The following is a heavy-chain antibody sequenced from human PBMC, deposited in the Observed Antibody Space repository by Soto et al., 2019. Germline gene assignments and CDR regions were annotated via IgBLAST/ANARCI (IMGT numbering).Heavy chain of an antibody. D-gene: IGHD1-26*01. CDR1: GFTFKNYA. V-gene: IGHV3-23*01. Sequence: PGGSLRLSCVASGFTFKNYAMIWVRQVPGKGLEWVSGISDVGAVTFYADAVRGRITISRDNSKNTLYLQMISLRVDDTAIYYCALRKPGSYFAYWGQGTLVTAYS. CDR3: ALRKPGSYFAY. CDR2: ISDVGAVT. J-gene: IGHJ4*02.